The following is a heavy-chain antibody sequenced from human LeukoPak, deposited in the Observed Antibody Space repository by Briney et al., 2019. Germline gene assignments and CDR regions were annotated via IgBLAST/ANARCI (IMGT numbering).Heavy chain of an antibody. CDR1: GGTFSSYA. V-gene: IGHV1-69*04. Sequence: AVKVSCKASGGTFSSYAISWVRQAPGQGLEWMGRIIPILGIANYAQKFQGRVTITADKSTSTAYMELSSLRSEDTAVYYCATTRRDGYNPVIDYWGQGTLVTVSS. J-gene: IGHJ4*02. CDR2: IIPILGIA. CDR3: ATTRRDGYNPVIDY. D-gene: IGHD5-24*01.